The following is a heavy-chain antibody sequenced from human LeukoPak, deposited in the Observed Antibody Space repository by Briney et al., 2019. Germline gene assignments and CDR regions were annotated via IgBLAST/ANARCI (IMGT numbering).Heavy chain of an antibody. CDR1: GFTFSSYW. CDR3: AKAGAVVVVAAKYFDY. D-gene: IGHD2-15*01. V-gene: IGHV3-7*03. CDR2: IKQDGSEK. J-gene: IGHJ4*02. Sequence: GGSLRLSCAASGFTFSSYWMTWVRQAPGKGLEWVANIKQDGSEKYYVDSVKGRFTISRDNAKNSLSLQMNSLRAEDTAVYYCAKAGAVVVVAAKYFDYRGQGTLVTVSS.